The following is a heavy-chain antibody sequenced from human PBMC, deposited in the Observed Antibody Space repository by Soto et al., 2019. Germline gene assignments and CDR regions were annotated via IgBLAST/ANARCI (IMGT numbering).Heavy chain of an antibody. CDR3: ARRTGSSSSPWPDP. CDR1: DGSISNISYY. Sequence: SETLSLTYTVSDGSISNISYYRIWIHQPPGKGLEWIGNIYYSGSTNYNPSLKSRVTISVDTSKNQFSLNLWSVTAADTAVYYCARRTGSSSSPWPDPWGKGTLVTVSS. J-gene: IGHJ5*02. CDR2: IYYSGST. D-gene: IGHD6-6*01. V-gene: IGHV4-39*01.